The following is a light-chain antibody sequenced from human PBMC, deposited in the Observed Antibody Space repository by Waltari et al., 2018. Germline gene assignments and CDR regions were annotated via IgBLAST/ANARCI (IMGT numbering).Light chain of an antibody. V-gene: IGKV3-20*01. Sequence: EIVLTQSPGTLSLSPGERATLSCRASQSVGIYLAWYQQKPGQAPRLLIYHASNRATVIPDRFSARGSGTDFSLTISRLEPEDCAVYYCQKYESLPATFGQGTKVEIK. CDR3: QKYESLPAT. CDR1: QSVGIY. J-gene: IGKJ1*01. CDR2: HAS.